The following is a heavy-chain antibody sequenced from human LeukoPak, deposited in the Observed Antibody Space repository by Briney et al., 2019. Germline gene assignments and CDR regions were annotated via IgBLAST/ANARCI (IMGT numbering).Heavy chain of an antibody. CDR3: AKKGYYFDY. V-gene: IGHV3-7*03. CDR1: GFTFSSYW. Sequence: GGSLRLSCAASGFTFSSYWMSWVRQAPGKGLEWVANIKQDGSEKYYVDSVKGRFTISRDNSKNTLYLQMNSLRAEDTAVYYCAKKGYYFDYWGQGTLVTVSS. CDR2: IKQDGSEK. J-gene: IGHJ4*02.